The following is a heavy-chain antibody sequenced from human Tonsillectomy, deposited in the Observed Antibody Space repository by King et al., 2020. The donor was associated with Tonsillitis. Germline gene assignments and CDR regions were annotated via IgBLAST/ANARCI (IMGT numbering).Heavy chain of an antibody. CDR3: AREGYSSSLGY. CDR1: VFTFSSYD. CDR2: IGTAVDT. D-gene: IGHD6-19*01. V-gene: IGHV3-13*04. J-gene: IGHJ4*02. Sequence: VQLVECGGGLVQPGGSLRLSYAASVFTFSSYDIHWVRQATGKGLEWVSDIGTAVDTYYPGSVKGRFTISRENAKNSLYLQMNSLRAGDTAGYYCAREGYSSSLGYWGQGTLVTVSS.